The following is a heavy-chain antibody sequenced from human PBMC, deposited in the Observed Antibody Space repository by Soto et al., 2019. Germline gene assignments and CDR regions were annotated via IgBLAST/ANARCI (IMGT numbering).Heavy chain of an antibody. CDR2: IYYSGST. D-gene: IGHD3-22*01. J-gene: IGHJ4*02. V-gene: IGHV4-39*01. CDR3: ASYYYDSSGYYPEHDY. Sequence: SETLSLTCTVSGGSISSSSYYWGWIRQPPGKGLEWIGSIYYSGSTYYNPSLKSRVTISVDTSKNQFSLKLSSVTAADTAVYYCASYYYDSSGYYPEHDYWGQGTLVTVSS. CDR1: GGSISSSSYY.